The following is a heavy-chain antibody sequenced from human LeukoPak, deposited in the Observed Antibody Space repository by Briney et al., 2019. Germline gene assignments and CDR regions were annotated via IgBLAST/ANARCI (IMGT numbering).Heavy chain of an antibody. V-gene: IGHV4-34*01. CDR1: GGSFTGYC. D-gene: IGHD2-15*01. CDR3: ATEPGYCSGGRCYGGWFDP. Sequence: SETLSLTCAVSGGSFTGYCWSWIRQPPGMGLEWIGEINHSGSTIYNPSLKSRVTILLDTSKNQFSLKLTSVTAADTAVYFCATEPGYCSGGRCYGGWFDPWGQGTLVTVSS. CDR2: INHSGST. J-gene: IGHJ5*02.